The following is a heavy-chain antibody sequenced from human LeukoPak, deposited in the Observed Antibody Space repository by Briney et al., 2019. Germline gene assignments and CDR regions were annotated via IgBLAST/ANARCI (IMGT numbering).Heavy chain of an antibody. V-gene: IGHV1-18*04. Sequence: ASVKVSCKASGYTFTSYGISWVRQPPGQGLEWMGWISAYNGNTNYAQKLQGRVTMTTDTSTSTADMELRSLRSDDTAVYYCARFFEKSDTAMVTPLDYWGQGTLVTVSS. J-gene: IGHJ4*02. CDR2: ISAYNGNT. CDR3: ARFFEKSDTAMVTPLDY. D-gene: IGHD5-18*01. CDR1: GYTFTSYG.